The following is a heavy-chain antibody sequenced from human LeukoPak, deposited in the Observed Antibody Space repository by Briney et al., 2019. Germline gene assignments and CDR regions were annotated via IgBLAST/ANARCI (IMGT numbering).Heavy chain of an antibody. V-gene: IGHV3-23*01. CDR2: ISGRSDNT. CDR1: GLIFSNYA. D-gene: IGHD3-9*01. J-gene: IGHJ4*02. CDR3: AKWRDYDVLSGYYVSDF. Sequence: GASLRLSCAASGLIFSNYAMYWVRQAPGKGLEWVSAISGRSDNTYYADSVKGRFTLSRDSSKNTLYLQMNSLRADDTAVYYCAKWRDYDVLSGYYVSDFWGQGTLVTVSS.